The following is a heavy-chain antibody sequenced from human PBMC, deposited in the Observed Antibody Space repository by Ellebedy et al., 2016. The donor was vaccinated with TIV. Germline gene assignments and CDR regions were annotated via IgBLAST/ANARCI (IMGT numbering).Heavy chain of an antibody. CDR1: GGSISSRTRY. CDR2: VYFTGTT. D-gene: IGHD6-13*01. CDR3: ATARRDPLYYGVDV. V-gene: IGHV4-39*01. J-gene: IGHJ6*02. Sequence: MPSETLSLTCTVSGGSISSRTRYWGWFRQTPDMGLEWIGTVYFTGTTYYNPSLSSRITISADTSNNQFSLKLTSVTAADTAVYYCATARRDPLYYGVDVWGRGTTVTVSS.